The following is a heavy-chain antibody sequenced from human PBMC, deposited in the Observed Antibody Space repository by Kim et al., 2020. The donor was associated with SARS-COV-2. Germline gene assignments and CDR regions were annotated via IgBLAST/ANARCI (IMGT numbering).Heavy chain of an antibody. CDR2: IYPGDSDT. D-gene: IGHD5-12*01. Sequence: GESLKISCKGSGYSFTIYWIGWVRQMPGKGLEWMGIIYPGDSDTRYSPSFQGQVTISADKSISTAYLQWSSLKASDTAMYYCARHARRGYSGYDYGFDPWGQGTLVTVSS. CDR3: ARHARRGYSGYDYGFDP. J-gene: IGHJ5*02. V-gene: IGHV5-51*01. CDR1: GYSFTIYW.